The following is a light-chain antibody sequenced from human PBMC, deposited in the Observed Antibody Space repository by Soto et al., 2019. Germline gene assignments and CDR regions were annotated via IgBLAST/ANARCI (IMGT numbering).Light chain of an antibody. CDR1: QTIGSN. V-gene: IGKV1-39*01. CDR2: DAS. J-gene: IGKJ1*01. Sequence: IEMTQSPSSLAASLGDRVTITCRASQTIGSNVDWYRQKSGAAPELLIYDASTWQTGVPARFRGGASGTDFTLTISSLELDDFATYYCQQSYNTPLTFGQGTKVDIK. CDR3: QQSYNTPLT.